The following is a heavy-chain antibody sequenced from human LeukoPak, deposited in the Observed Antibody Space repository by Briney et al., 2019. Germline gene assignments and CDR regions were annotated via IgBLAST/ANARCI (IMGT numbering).Heavy chain of an antibody. CDR2: ISWNSGSI. Sequence: GRSLRLSCAASGFTFDDYAMHWVRQAPGKGLEWVSAISWNSGSIGYADSVKGRFTISRDNAKNSLYLQMNSLRAEDMALYYCAKDIYHCYDSSGYYDYWGQGTLVTVSS. CDR3: AKDIYHCYDSSGYYDY. D-gene: IGHD3-22*01. CDR1: GFTFDDYA. V-gene: IGHV3-9*03. J-gene: IGHJ4*02.